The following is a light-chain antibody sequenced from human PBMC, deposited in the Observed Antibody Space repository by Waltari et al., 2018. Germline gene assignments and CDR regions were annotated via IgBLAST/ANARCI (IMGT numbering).Light chain of an antibody. CDR3: CSYAGSSTYV. CDR1: SSDVGNYNL. J-gene: IGLJ1*01. CDR2: AGS. V-gene: IGLV2-23*01. Sequence: QSALTQPASVSGSPGQSITISCTGTSSDVGNYNLVSWYQQHPGKAHKLMISAGSKRPSGVSKRFSRSKSGNTASLTISGLQAEDEADDYCCSYAGSSTYVFGTGTKVTVL.